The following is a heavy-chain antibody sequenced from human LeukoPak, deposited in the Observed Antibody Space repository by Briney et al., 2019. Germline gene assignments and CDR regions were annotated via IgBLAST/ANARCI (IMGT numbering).Heavy chain of an antibody. V-gene: IGHV3-23*01. CDR1: GFTFSSYA. CDR2: ISGSGGST. J-gene: IGHJ6*03. Sequence: GGSLRLSCAASGFTFSSYAMSWVRQAPGKGLEWVSAISGSGGSTYYAGSVKGRFTISRDNSKNTLYLQMNSLRAEDTAVYYCARRRSGIAAAGTGDYYYYYYMDVWGKGTTVTISS. CDR3: ARRRSGIAAAGTGDYYYYYYMDV. D-gene: IGHD6-13*01.